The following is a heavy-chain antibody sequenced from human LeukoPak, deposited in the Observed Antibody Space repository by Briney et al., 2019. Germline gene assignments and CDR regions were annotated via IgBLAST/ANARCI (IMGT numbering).Heavy chain of an antibody. CDR1: GYTFTGYY. CDR2: INPNSGGT. J-gene: IGHJ5*02. V-gene: IGHV1-2*02. CDR3: ARSMGLRRGNWFDP. D-gene: IGHD4-17*01. Sequence: ASVKVSCKASGYTFTGYYMHWVRQAPGQGLEWMGWINPNSGGTNYAQKFQGRVTMTRDTSISTAYMELSRLRSDDTAVYYCARSMGLRRGNWFDPWGQGTLVTVSS.